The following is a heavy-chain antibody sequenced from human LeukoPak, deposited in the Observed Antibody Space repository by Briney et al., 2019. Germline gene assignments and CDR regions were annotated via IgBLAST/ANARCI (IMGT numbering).Heavy chain of an antibody. Sequence: ASVKVSCKVSGYTLTELSMHWVRQAPGKGLEWMGGFDPEDGETIYAQKFQGRVTMTEDTSTDTAYMELSSLRSEDTAVYYCARSTPREGWQYYYYYNMDVWGKGTTVTVSS. CDR2: FDPEDGET. CDR1: GYTLTELS. J-gene: IGHJ6*03. V-gene: IGHV1-24*01. CDR3: ARSTPREGWQYYYYYNMDV. D-gene: IGHD6-19*01.